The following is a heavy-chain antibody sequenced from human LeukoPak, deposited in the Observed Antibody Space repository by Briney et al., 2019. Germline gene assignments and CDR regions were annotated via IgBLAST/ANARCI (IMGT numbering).Heavy chain of an antibody. J-gene: IGHJ4*02. CDR2: INWNGGST. Sequence: GGSLRLSCAASGFTFDDYGMSWVRQAPGKGLEWVSGINWNGGSTGYADSVKGRFTISRDNAKNSLYLQMNSLRAEDTAVYYCARAGYNWNDEYYFDYWGQGTLVTVSS. V-gene: IGHV3-20*04. CDR1: GFTFDDYG. D-gene: IGHD1-20*01. CDR3: ARAGYNWNDEYYFDY.